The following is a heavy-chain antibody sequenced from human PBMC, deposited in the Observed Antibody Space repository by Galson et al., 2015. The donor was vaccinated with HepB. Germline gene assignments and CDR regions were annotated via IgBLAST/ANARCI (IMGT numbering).Heavy chain of an antibody. CDR2: ISYDGSNK. Sequence: SLRLSCAASGFTFSSYAMHWVRQAPGKGLEWVAVISYDGSNKYYADSVKGRFTISRDNSKNTLYLQMNSLRAEDTAVYYCARGSSGWECDYWGQGTLVTVSS. J-gene: IGHJ4*02. CDR1: GFTFSSYA. CDR3: ARGSSGWECDY. D-gene: IGHD6-19*01. V-gene: IGHV3-30*04.